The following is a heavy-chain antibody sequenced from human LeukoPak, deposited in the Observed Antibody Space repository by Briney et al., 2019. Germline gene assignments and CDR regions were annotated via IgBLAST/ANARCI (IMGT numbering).Heavy chain of an antibody. CDR3: ARGRYRGYSYGYGSFDY. Sequence: SETLSLTCTVSGGSISSYYWSWIRQPPGKGLEWIGYIYHSGSTNYNPSLKSRVTISVDTSKNQFSLKLSSVTAADTAVYYCARGRYRGYSYGYGSFDYWGQGTLVTVSS. CDR1: GGSISSYY. CDR2: IYHSGST. V-gene: IGHV4-59*01. D-gene: IGHD5-18*01. J-gene: IGHJ4*02.